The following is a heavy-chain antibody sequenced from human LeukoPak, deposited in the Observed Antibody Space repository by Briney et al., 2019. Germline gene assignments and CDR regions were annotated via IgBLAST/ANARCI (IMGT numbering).Heavy chain of an antibody. J-gene: IGHJ4*02. V-gene: IGHV3-15*01. CDR1: GFIFSNAL. CDR2: IKSKPDGGTT. D-gene: IGHD4-23*01. CDR3: STGHADSVGFDY. Sequence: GGSLRLSCTASGFIFSNALMNWVRQAPGKGLEWAGRIKSKPDGGTTDYAAPVKGRFSISRDDSKNTVYLQMNSLKTEDTAVYYCSTGHADSVGFDYWGQGTLVTVSS.